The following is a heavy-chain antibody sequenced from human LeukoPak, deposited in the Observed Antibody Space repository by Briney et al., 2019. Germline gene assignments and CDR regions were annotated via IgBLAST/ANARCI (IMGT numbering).Heavy chain of an antibody. V-gene: IGHV1-18*01. CDR3: ARDLRTAWIQLWSLAYGMDV. CDR1: GGTFSSYA. J-gene: IGHJ6*02. CDR2: ISAYNGNT. D-gene: IGHD5-18*01. Sequence: RASVKVSCKASGGTFSSYAISWVRQAPGQGLEWMGWISAYNGNTNYAQKLQGRVTMTTDISTSTAYMELRSLRSDDTAVYYCARDLRTAWIQLWSLAYGMDVWGQGTTVTVSS.